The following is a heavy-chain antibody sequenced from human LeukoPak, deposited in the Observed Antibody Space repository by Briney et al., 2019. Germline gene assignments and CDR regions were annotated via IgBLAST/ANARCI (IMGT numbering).Heavy chain of an antibody. CDR2: INHSGST. CDR3: ARAGEGGYCSGGSCYFFDY. V-gene: IGHV4-34*01. CDR1: GGSFSGYY. J-gene: IGHJ4*02. Sequence: SETLSLTCAVYGGSFSGYYWSWIRQPPGKGLEWIGEINHSGSTNYNPSLKSRVTISVDTSKNLFSLKQSSVTAADTAVYYCARAGEGGYCSGGSCYFFDYWGQGTLVTVSS. D-gene: IGHD2-15*01.